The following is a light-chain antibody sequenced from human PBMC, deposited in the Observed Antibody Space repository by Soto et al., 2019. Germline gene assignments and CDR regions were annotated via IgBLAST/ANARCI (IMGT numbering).Light chain of an antibody. CDR3: SSYAGSNNYV. J-gene: IGLJ1*01. CDR1: SSDVGGYNY. CDR2: EVS. Sequence: QSVLTQPPSASGSPGQSVTISCTGTSSDVGGYNYVSWYQQHPGKAPKLMIYEVSKRPSGVPDRFSGSKSGNTASLTVSGLQAEDEDDSYCSSYAGSNNYVLGTGTKVTVL. V-gene: IGLV2-8*01.